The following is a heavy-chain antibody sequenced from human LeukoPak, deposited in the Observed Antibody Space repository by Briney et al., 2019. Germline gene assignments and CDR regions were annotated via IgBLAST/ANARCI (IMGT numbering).Heavy chain of an antibody. CDR1: GGSISGGGYS. Sequence: SETLSLTCAVSGGSISGGGYSWSWIRQPPGKGLGWIGYTYHSGNTDYNPSLKSRVTISVDRSKNQFSLTLSSVTAADTAMYYCASHRGYSGYDLDYWGQGTLVTVSS. CDR2: TYHSGNT. CDR3: ASHRGYSGYDLDY. V-gene: IGHV4-30-2*01. D-gene: IGHD5-12*01. J-gene: IGHJ4*02.